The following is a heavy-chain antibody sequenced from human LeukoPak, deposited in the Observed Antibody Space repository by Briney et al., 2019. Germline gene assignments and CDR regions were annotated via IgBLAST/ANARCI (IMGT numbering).Heavy chain of an antibody. J-gene: IGHJ4*02. V-gene: IGHV4-61*02. D-gene: IGHD3-3*01. CDR1: GDSITSASYY. CDR3: ARDEGVLRFLEY. CDR2: IYTSGST. Sequence: PSETLSLTCTVPGDSITSASYYWSWLRQPAGKGLEWIGRIYTSGSTNYSPSLKSRVTLSLDGSTNQFSLRLTSVTAADTAVYFCARDEGVLRFLEYWGQGTLVTVSS.